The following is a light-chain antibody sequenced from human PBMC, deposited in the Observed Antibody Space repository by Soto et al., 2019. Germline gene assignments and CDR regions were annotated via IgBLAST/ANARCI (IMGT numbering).Light chain of an antibody. CDR1: QSLLHSNGYNY. CDR3: MQALQTPPWT. CDR2: LGS. J-gene: IGKJ1*01. V-gene: IGKV2-28*01. Sequence: DMLMTQSPLSLPVTPGEPASISCRSSQSLLHSNGYNYLDWYLQKPGQSQQLLIYLGSNRASGVPDRFSGSGSGTDFTLKISRVEAEDVGVYYCMQALQTPPWTFGQGTKVDIK.